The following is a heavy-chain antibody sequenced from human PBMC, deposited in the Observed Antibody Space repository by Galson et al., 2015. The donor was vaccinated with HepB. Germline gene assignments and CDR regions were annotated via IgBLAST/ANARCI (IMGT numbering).Heavy chain of an antibody. V-gene: IGHV1-8*01. CDR2: MNPNSGNT. J-gene: IGHJ6*03. CDR3: ARGLGYCSSTSCYTDGVRYMDV. Sequence: SVKVSCKASGYTFTSYDINWVRQAPGQGLEWMGWMNPNSGNTGYAQKFQGRVTMTRNTSISTAYMELSSLRSEDTAVYYCARGLGYCSSTSCYTDGVRYMDVWGKGTTVTVSS. CDR1: GYTFTSYD. D-gene: IGHD2-2*02.